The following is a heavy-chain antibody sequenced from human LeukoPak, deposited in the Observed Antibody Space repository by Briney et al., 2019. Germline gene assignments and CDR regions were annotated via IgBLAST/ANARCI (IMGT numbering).Heavy chain of an antibody. V-gene: IGHV4-59*12. CDR2: IYYSGST. CDR1: GGSISSYY. D-gene: IGHD3-22*01. CDR3: ARAKRMGYDTSGYYYGYFDY. J-gene: IGHJ4*02. Sequence: SETLSLTCTVSGGSISSYYWSWIRQPPGKGLEWIGYIYYSGSTNYNPSLKSRVTTSVDTSKNQFSLKLDSVTAADTAVYYCARAKRMGYDTSGYYYGYFDYRGQGTLVTVSS.